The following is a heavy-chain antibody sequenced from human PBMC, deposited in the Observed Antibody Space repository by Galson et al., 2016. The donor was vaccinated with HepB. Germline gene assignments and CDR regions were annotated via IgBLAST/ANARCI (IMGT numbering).Heavy chain of an antibody. J-gene: IGHJ6*03. CDR1: GDSVSSNSAA. Sequence: CAISGDSVSSNSAAWNWIRQSPSRGLEWLGRTYYRSKWYNDYAVSVKSRITINPDTYKNQPSLQLNSETPEDTAVYYFARDETRYNSNLNYYYYYYMDVWGKGTTVTVSS. CDR3: ARDETRYNSNLNYYYYYYMDV. D-gene: IGHD1-14*01. CDR2: TYYRSKWYN. V-gene: IGHV6-1*01.